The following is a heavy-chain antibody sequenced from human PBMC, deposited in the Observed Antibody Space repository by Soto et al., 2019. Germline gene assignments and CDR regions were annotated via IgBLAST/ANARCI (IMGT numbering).Heavy chain of an antibody. CDR3: ARAVGRHAVAR. V-gene: IGHV4-30-4*03. CDR1: GGSIISADSY. D-gene: IGHD1-26*01. Sequence: SMSLTGSVSGGSIISADSYWFWVRKHPGNSLEWIGYISYSRDAYYNPALRSRVTISADTSENKFSLTLKYVTAADTAVYFGARAVGRHAVARWGEG. J-gene: IGHJ5*02. CDR2: ISYSRDA.